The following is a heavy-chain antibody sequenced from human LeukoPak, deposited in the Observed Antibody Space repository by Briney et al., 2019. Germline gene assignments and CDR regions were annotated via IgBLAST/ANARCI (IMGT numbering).Heavy chain of an antibody. V-gene: IGHV3-23*01. J-gene: IGHJ4*02. CDR1: GFTFSSYE. CDR2: ISTSGITT. D-gene: IGHD6-19*01. CDR3: AKPGYSSGGDAPAHVAYYFDY. Sequence: QAGGSLRLSCAASGFTFSSYEMSWVRQAPGKGLEWVSYISTSGITTNYADSVKGRFTISRDNSKNTLYLQMNSLRAEDTAVYYCAKPGYSSGGDAPAHVAYYFDYWGQGTLVTVSS.